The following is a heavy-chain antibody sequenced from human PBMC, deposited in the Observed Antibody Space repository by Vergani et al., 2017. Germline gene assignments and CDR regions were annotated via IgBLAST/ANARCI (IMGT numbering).Heavy chain of an antibody. CDR3: AGGVDIVVVPAAIPGWFDP. Sequence: EVQLVESGGGLVQPGGSLRLSCSASGFPFSSYRMNWVRQAPGRGLEWVSYISSSSSTIYYADSVKGRFTISRDNAKNSLYLQMNSLRAEDTAVYYCAGGVDIVVVPAAIPGWFDPWGQGTLVTVSS. J-gene: IGHJ5*02. D-gene: IGHD2-2*02. CDR2: ISSSSSTI. V-gene: IGHV3-48*01. CDR1: GFPFSSYR.